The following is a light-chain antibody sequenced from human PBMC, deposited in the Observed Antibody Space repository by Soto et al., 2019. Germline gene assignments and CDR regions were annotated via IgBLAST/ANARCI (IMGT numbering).Light chain of an antibody. CDR1: QSVSSSY. V-gene: IGKV3-20*01. J-gene: IGKJ2*01. Sequence: EIVLTQSPGTLSLSPGERATLSCRASQSVSSSYLAWYQQKPGQAPRLLIYGASSRATGIPDRFSGSGSGTDFTLTISRLAPEDFAVYYCQQYGSPPYTFGQGTKLEIK. CDR2: GAS. CDR3: QQYGSPPYT.